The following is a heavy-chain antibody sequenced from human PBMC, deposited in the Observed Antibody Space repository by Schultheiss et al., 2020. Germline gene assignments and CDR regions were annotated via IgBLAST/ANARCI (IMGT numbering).Heavy chain of an antibody. Sequence: ASVKVSCKASGYTFTGYYMHWVRQAPGQGLEWMGWISAYNGNTNYAQKLQGRVTMTRDTSISTAYMELSRLRSDDTAVYYCAREDIVVVVAADYWGQGTLVTVSS. CDR1: GYTFTGYY. D-gene: IGHD2-15*01. CDR2: ISAYNGNT. V-gene: IGHV1-2*02. J-gene: IGHJ4*02. CDR3: AREDIVVVVAADY.